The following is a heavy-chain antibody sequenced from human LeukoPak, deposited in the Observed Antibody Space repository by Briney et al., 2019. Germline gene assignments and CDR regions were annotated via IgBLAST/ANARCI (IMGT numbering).Heavy chain of an antibody. CDR1: GFTFSSYA. Sequence: GGSLRLSRAASGFTFSSYAMSWVRQAPGKGLEWVSAISGSGGSTYYADSVKGRFTISRDNSKNTLYLQMNSLRAEDTAVYYCAKAGYSYGWGSDAFDIWGQGTMVTVSS. CDR2: ISGSGGST. CDR3: AKAGYSYGWGSDAFDI. D-gene: IGHD5-18*01. V-gene: IGHV3-23*01. J-gene: IGHJ3*02.